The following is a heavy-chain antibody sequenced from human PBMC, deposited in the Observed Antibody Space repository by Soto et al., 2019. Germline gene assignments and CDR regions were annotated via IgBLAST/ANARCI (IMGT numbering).Heavy chain of an antibody. CDR1: GGTFGNSA. Sequence: QVQLVQSGAEVKKPGSSVTVSCKASGGTFGNSAISWVRQAPGQGLEWMGGMMPILPTPDYAQKFQGRVTITAHESTSTAYLELTSLRSAATAVYSSARDKDRQQIAANFYSGMDVWGPGTTVTV. CDR2: MMPILPTP. CDR3: ARDKDRQQIAANFYSGMDV. J-gene: IGHJ6*02. D-gene: IGHD2-15*01. V-gene: IGHV1-69*12.